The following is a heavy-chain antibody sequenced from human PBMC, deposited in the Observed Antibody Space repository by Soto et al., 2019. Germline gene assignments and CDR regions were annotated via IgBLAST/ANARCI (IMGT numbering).Heavy chain of an antibody. V-gene: IGHV4-59*01. CDR1: GGSISSDY. J-gene: IGHJ4*02. Sequence: QVQLQESGPGLVKPSETLSLTCTVSGGSISSDYWSWIRQPPGKGLEWIGYIYYSGSTNYNPSLKSRVTLSADRSKNKFSLKLSSVTAADTAVYYCAKGVNYWGQGTLVTVYS. CDR2: IYYSGST. CDR3: AKGVNY.